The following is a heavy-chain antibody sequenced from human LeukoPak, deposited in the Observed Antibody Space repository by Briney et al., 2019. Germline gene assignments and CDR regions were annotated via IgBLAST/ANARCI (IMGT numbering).Heavy chain of an antibody. Sequence: PGESLKISCKGSGYSFTSYWIDWVRQTPGKGLEWMGVIYPGDSRTRYNPSFEGQVTISADKSINTAYLQWSSLKASDTAMYYCACREFYSPWPGPWGQGTLVTVSS. CDR2: IYPGDSRT. D-gene: IGHD5-18*01. J-gene: IGHJ5*02. CDR1: GYSFTSYW. CDR3: ACREFYSPWPGP. V-gene: IGHV5-51*03.